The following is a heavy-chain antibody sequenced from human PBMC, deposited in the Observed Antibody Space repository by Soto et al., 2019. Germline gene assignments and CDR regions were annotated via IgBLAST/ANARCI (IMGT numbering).Heavy chain of an antibody. D-gene: IGHD4-4*01. J-gene: IGHJ6*02. CDR3: ARDLMTTVTTDYYYGMDV. V-gene: IGHV4-30-4*01. CDR1: GGSISSGDYY. Sequence: PSETLSLTCTVSGGSISSGDYYWSWIRQPPGKGLEWIGYIYYSGSTYYNPSLKSRVTISVDTSKNQFSLKLSSVTAADTAVYYCARDLMTTVTTDYYYGMDVWGQGTTVTVSS. CDR2: IYYSGST.